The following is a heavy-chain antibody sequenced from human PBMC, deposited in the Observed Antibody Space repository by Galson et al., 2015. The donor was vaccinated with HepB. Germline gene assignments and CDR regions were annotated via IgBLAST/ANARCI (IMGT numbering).Heavy chain of an antibody. V-gene: IGHV1-69*10. CDR3: VTGADCSGGSCYEGF. CDR2: VVPVFGVG. CDR1: GGPFKSLS. D-gene: IGHD2-8*02. J-gene: IGHJ4*02. Sequence: SVKVSCKASGGPFKSLSINWVRQAPGQGLEWMGGVVPVFGVGNYAQKFQDRVTITADTSTTTAYMELTRLTSDDTAMYYCVTGADCSGGSCYEGFWGRGTLVTVSS.